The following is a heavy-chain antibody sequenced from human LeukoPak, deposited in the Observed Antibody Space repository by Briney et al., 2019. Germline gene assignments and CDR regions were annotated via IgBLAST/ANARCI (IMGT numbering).Heavy chain of an antibody. CDR3: TTDLVVLPATGAGYYYGMDV. Sequence: GGSLRLSCAASGFTFSNAWMTWVRQAPGKGLEWVVRIKSKTDGGTTDYAAPVKGRFTISRDDSNTTLYLQMHSLKTEDTAVYYCTTDLVVLPATGAGYYYGMDVWGQGTTVTVSS. CDR1: GFTFSNAW. V-gene: IGHV3-15*01. J-gene: IGHJ6*02. CDR2: IKSKTDGGTT. D-gene: IGHD2-15*01.